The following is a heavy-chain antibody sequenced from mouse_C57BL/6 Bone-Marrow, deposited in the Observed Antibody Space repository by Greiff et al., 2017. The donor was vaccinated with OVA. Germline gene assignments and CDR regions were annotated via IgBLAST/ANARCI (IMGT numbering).Heavy chain of an antibody. J-gene: IGHJ1*03. CDR2: IRNKANGYTT. CDR1: GFTFTDYY. V-gene: IGHV7-3*01. D-gene: IGHD2-2*01. Sequence: EVKLVESGGGLVQPGGSLSLSCAASGFTFTDYYMSWVRQPPGKALEWLGFIRNKANGYTTEYSASVKGRFTISRDNSQSILYLQMNALRAEDSATYYGARQGDLLWLRRRDWYFDVWGTGTTVTVSS. CDR3: ARQGDLLWLRRRDWYFDV.